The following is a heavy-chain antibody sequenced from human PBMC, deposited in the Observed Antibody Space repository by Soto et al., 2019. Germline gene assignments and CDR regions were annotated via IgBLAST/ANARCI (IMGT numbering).Heavy chain of an antibody. D-gene: IGHD2-2*01. CDR3: ARGVVPAAPTGFDY. J-gene: IGHJ4*02. CDR2: IYYSGNT. CDR1: GGSISSGYYY. V-gene: IGHV4-30-4*01. Sequence: SETLSLTCSVSGGSISSGYYYWSWIRQPPGKGLEWIGNIYYSGNTYYNPSLKSRLIISIDTSKNQFSLKVGSATAADTAVYYCARGVVPAAPTGFDYWGQGTLVTVSS.